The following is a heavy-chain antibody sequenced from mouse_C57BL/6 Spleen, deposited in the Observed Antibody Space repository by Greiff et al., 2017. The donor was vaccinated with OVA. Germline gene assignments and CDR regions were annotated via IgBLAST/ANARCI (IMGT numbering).Heavy chain of an antibody. CDR2: IYPRSGNT. CDR1: GYTFTSYG. CDR3: ARAGTTVVARTDFDY. V-gene: IGHV1-81*01. Sequence: VQLQQSGAELARPGASVKLSCKASGYTFTSYGISWVKQRTGQGLEWIGEIYPRSGNTYYNEKFKGKATLTADKSSSTAYMELRSLTSEDSAVYVCARAGTTVVARTDFDYWGQGTTLTVSS. J-gene: IGHJ2*01. D-gene: IGHD1-1*01.